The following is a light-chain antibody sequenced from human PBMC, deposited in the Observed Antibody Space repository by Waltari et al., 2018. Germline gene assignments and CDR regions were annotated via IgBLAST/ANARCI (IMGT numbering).Light chain of an antibody. Sequence: DMQMTQSPSSLSASVGDRVTITCRASHGISNSLAWYQQKPGKAPKLLLYAASRLESGVPSRFRGSGSGTEYTLTISSLQPEDFATYYCQQYYITPRTFGQGTKVEIK. J-gene: IGKJ1*01. CDR2: AAS. CDR1: HGISNS. CDR3: QQYYITPRT. V-gene: IGKV1-NL1*01.